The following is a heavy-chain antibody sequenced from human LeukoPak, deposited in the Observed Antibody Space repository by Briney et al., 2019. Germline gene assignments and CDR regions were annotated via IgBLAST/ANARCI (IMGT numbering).Heavy chain of an antibody. V-gene: IGHV4-59*01. Sequence: NPSETLSLTCTVSGGSISSYYWSWIRQPPGKGLEWIGYIYYSGSTNYNPSLKSRVTISVDTSKNQFSLKLSSVTAADTAVYYCARDQRGNAFDIWGQGTMVTVSS. CDR3: ARDQRGNAFDI. CDR2: IYYSGST. CDR1: GGSISSYY. D-gene: IGHD3-16*01. J-gene: IGHJ3*02.